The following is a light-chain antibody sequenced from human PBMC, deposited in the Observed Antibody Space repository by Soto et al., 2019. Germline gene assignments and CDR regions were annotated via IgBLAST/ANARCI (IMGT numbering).Light chain of an antibody. CDR3: SSFTSSDTWV. V-gene: IGLV2-14*01. CDR1: SSDVGSYNY. J-gene: IGLJ3*02. CDR2: EVS. Sequence: QSALTQPASVSGSPGQSITISCTGSSSDVGSYNYVSWYQQYPSQAPKLIIYEVSNRPSGVSYRFSGSKSGDTASLTISGLQAVDEADYYCSSFTSSDTWVFGGGTKLTVL.